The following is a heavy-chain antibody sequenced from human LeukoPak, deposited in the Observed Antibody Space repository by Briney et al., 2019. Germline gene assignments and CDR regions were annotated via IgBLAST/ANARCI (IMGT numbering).Heavy chain of an antibody. Sequence: GGSLRLSCAASGFTFSSYAMSWVRQAPGKGLEWVSAISGSGTFTNYADSVKGRFTISRDNPNNTLSLRMNSLRVEDTAIYYCVKERSCSGGSCYSSHDLHWGQGTLVTVSS. D-gene: IGHD2-15*01. CDR2: ISGSGTFT. J-gene: IGHJ4*02. V-gene: IGHV3-23*01. CDR3: VKERSCSGGSCYSSHDLH. CDR1: GFTFSSYA.